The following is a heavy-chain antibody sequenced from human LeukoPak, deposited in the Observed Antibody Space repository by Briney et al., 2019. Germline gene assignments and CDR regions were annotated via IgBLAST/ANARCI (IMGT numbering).Heavy chain of an antibody. J-gene: IGHJ4*02. CDR1: GFTFSNYA. CDR3: ARDRRAATFEERFDH. Sequence: GGSLRLSCAASGFTFSNYAMSWVRQAPGKGLEWVSAISGSGGNTYYADSVKGRFTISRDNSKNTLLLQMNSLRAEDTAVYYCARDRRAATFEERFDHWGQGTLVTVSS. D-gene: IGHD2-15*01. CDR2: ISGSGGNT. V-gene: IGHV3-23*01.